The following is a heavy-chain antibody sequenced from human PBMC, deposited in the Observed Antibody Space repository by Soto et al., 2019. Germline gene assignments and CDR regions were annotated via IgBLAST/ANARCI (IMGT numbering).Heavy chain of an antibody. J-gene: IGHJ6*02. V-gene: IGHV3-30-3*01. CDR2: ISYDGSNK. CDR1: GFTFSSYA. D-gene: IGHD3-10*01. CDR3: ARDAEESMVRGVIYHYYGMDV. Sequence: GGSLRLSCAASGFTFSSYAMHWVRQAPGKGLEWVAVISYDGSNKYYADSVRGRFTISRDNSKNTLYLQMNSLRAGDTAVYYCARDAEESMVRGVIYHYYGMDVWGQGTTVTVSS.